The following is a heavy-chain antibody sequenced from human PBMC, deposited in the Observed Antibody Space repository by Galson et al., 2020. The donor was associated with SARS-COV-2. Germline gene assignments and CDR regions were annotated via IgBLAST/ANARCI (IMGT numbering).Heavy chain of an antibody. CDR1: GFTFSNAW. Sequence: GESLKISCAASGFTFSNAWMSWVRQAPGKGLEWVGRIKSKTDGGTTDYAAPVKGRFTISRDDSKNTLYLQMNSLKTEDTAVYYCTTDHCSSTSCYSLDAFDIWGQGTMVTVSS. CDR2: IKSKTDGGTT. V-gene: IGHV3-15*01. D-gene: IGHD2-2*01. CDR3: TTDHCSSTSCYSLDAFDI. J-gene: IGHJ3*02.